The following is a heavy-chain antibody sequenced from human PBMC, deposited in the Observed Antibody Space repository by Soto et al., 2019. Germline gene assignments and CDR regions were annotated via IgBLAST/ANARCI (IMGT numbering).Heavy chain of an antibody. V-gene: IGHV3-9*01. J-gene: IGHJ4*02. CDR3: AKDISLRGWVYLVVEY. D-gene: IGHD6-13*01. Sequence: EVQLVESGGGWVQPGRSLRLSCAASGFTFDVYAMHLVRQAPGKGLEWVSGITYNRGSVGYAECVKGRFTISRDNAKNSLHLQMNSLRAEDTSVYYCAKDISLRGWVYLVVEYWGQGTLVTVSP. CDR2: ITYNRGSV. CDR1: GFTFDVYA.